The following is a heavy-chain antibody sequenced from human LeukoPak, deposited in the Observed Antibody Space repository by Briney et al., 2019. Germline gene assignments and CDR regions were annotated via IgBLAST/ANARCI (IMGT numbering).Heavy chain of an antibody. D-gene: IGHD2-2*01. Sequence: GGSLRLSCAASGFTVSSNYMSWVRQAPGKGLEWVSIIYSGGSTYYADSVKGRFTISRDNSKNTLYLQMNSLRGEDTAVYYCAREYCNSISCYGYFQHWGQGTLVTVSS. J-gene: IGHJ1*01. CDR2: IYSGGST. CDR1: GFTVSSNY. V-gene: IGHV3-66*01. CDR3: AREYCNSISCYGYFQH.